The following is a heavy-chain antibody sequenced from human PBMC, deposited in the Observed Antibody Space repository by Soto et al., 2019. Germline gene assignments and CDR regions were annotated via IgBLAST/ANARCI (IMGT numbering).Heavy chain of an antibody. D-gene: IGHD4-4*01. V-gene: IGHV3-23*01. CDR3: ARVHSKGGLRYGHFDY. CDR1: GFTFTTYG. Sequence: PGGSLRLSCTASGFTFTTYGMTWVRRTPGKGLEWVSTINYLGGSTFYADSVKGRFTISRDNSKNTVYLQMNSLRAEDTAIYYCARVHSKGGLRYGHFDYWGQGTPVTVSS. J-gene: IGHJ4*02. CDR2: INYLGGST.